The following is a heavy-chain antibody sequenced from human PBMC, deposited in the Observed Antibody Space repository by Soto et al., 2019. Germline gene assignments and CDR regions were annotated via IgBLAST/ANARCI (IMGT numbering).Heavy chain of an antibody. CDR1: GYSCTSYW. V-gene: IGHV5-51*01. D-gene: IGHD6-6*01. CDR2: IYPGDSDT. CDR3: ARHGAGGQGGIAARQSGFDY. Sequence: PGESLKISCKGSGYSCTSYWIGWVRQMPGKGLEWMGIIYPGDSDTRYSPSFQGQVTISADKSISTAYLQWSSLKASDTAMYYCARHGAGGQGGIAARQSGFDYWGQGTLVTVSS. J-gene: IGHJ4*02.